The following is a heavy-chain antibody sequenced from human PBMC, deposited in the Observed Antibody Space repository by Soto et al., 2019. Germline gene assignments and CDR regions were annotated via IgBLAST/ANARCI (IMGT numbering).Heavy chain of an antibody. CDR3: ARLGGYGNWFDP. Sequence: PSETLSLTCTVSGGSVSNGGYYWNWIRQHPGKGLEWIGYKYYSGTTYYNPSLKSRVTISVDTSKNHFSLKLSSVTAADTAVYYCARLGGYGNWFDPWGQGILVTVSS. D-gene: IGHD6-25*01. V-gene: IGHV4-31*03. CDR1: GGSVSNGGYY. CDR2: KYYSGTT. J-gene: IGHJ5*01.